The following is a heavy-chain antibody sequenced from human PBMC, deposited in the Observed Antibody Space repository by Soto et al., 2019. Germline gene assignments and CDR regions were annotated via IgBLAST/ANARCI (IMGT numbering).Heavy chain of an antibody. J-gene: IGHJ4*02. CDR2: IYYSGAT. CDR3: ARDKYLRTTVWAY. CDR1: GDSMGTGGHY. Sequence: SETLTITCTASGDSMGTGGHYYNWIRQVPGKGLEWIGYIYYSGATHYSPSLRPRATISRDTSKNQFSLTLISVTAADTALYYCARDKYLRTTVWAYWGQGIQGTVSS. D-gene: IGHD1-1*01. V-gene: IGHV4-31*03.